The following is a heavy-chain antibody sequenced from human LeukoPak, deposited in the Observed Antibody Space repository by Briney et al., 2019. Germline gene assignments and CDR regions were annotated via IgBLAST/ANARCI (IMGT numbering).Heavy chain of an antibody. V-gene: IGHV4-39*01. Sequence: SETLSLTCTVSGGSLSSGSYYWGWIRQPPGKGLEWIGSIYYSGSTYYNPSLKSRVTISVDTSKNQFSLNLSSVTAADTAVYYCARLYYDSSGYYQICYFDYWGQGTLVTVSS. J-gene: IGHJ4*02. CDR3: ARLYYDSSGYYQICYFDY. D-gene: IGHD3-22*01. CDR1: GGSLSSGSYY. CDR2: IYYSGST.